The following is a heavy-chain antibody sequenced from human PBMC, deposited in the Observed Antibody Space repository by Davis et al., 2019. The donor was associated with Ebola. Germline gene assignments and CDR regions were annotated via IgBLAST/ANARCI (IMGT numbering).Heavy chain of an antibody. J-gene: IGHJ6*02. CDR1: GYTFTSYG. Sequence: SVKVSCKASGYTFTSYGISWVRQAPGQGLEWMGGIIPIFGTANYAQKFQGRVTITADESTSTAYMELSSLRSEDTAVYYCARSPTKRITMVQGVTDYYYYGMDVWGQGTTVTVSS. CDR2: IIPIFGTA. D-gene: IGHD3-10*01. CDR3: ARSPTKRITMVQGVTDYYYYGMDV. V-gene: IGHV1-69*13.